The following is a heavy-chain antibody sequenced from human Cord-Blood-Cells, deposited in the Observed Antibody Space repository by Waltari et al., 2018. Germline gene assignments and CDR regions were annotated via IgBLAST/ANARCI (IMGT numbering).Heavy chain of an antibody. CDR1: GYSISSGSY. J-gene: IGHJ2*01. D-gene: IGHD4-17*01. CDR3: AREDQLRGFDL. CDR2: IYHSGSP. V-gene: IGHV4-38-2*02. Sequence: QVQLQESGPGLVKPSETLSLTCTVSGYSISSGSYWGWIRQPPGKGLEWIGSIYHSGSPYNNPSLKSRVTISVDTAKNQCSLKLSSVTAADTAVDYCAREDQLRGFDLWGRGTLVTVSS.